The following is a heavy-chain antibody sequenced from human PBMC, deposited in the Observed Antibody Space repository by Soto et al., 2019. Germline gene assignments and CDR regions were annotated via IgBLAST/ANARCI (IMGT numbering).Heavy chain of an antibody. Sequence: VQLMQSGAEVKQPGSSVKVSCKASGGTFSSHSINWVRQAPGQGLEWMGGIITLFGTANYAQNFQGRVTITADQSTSTPYMELNSLRSDDTAVYYCAREVGYGDFSAALLDWGQGTLVTVSS. V-gene: IGHV1-69*01. J-gene: IGHJ4*02. D-gene: IGHD4-17*01. CDR3: AREVGYGDFSAALLD. CDR1: GGTFSSHS. CDR2: IITLFGTA.